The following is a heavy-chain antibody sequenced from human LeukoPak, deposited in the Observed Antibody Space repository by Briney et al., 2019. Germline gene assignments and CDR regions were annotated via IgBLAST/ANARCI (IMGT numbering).Heavy chain of an antibody. CDR3: ARVITMVRGVIREFDY. CDR2: IKQDGSEK. V-gene: IGHV3-7*04. CDR1: GFTFSSYW. Sequence: PGGSLRLSCAASGFTFSSYWMSWVRQAPGKGLEWVANIKQDGSEKYYVDSVKGRFTISRDNAKNSLYLRMNSLRAEDTAVYYCARVITMVRGVIREFDYWGQGTLVTVSS. D-gene: IGHD3-10*01. J-gene: IGHJ4*02.